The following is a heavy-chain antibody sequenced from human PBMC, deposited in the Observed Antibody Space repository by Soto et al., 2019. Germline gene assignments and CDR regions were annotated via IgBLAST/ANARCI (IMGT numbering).Heavy chain of an antibody. J-gene: IGHJ6*02. V-gene: IGHV4-34*01. D-gene: IGHD3-3*01. CDR3: ARDSTISNYYYYGMDV. CDR2: INHSGST. Sequence: SETLSLTCAVYGGSFSGYYWSWIRQPPGKGLEWIGEINHSGSTNYNPSLKSRVTISVDTSKNQFSLKLSSVTAADTAVYYCARDSTISNYYYYGMDVWGQGPTVTVSS. CDR1: GGSFSGYY.